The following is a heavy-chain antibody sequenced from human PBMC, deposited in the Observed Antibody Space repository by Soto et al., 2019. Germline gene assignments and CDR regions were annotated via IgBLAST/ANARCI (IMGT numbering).Heavy chain of an antibody. CDR1: GYSFTDYY. V-gene: IGHV1-2*02. CDR2: INTKTGGT. J-gene: IGHJ5*02. Sequence: QVHLVQSGAEVKKPGASVKVSCKASGYSFTDYYMHWVRQAPGQGLEWMGWINTKTGGTNYAQRVQGRVTMIRNTSINTVYMELSRLRSDDTAVYYCARVGLTGWFDPWGQGTVVNVSS. CDR3: ARVGLTGWFDP.